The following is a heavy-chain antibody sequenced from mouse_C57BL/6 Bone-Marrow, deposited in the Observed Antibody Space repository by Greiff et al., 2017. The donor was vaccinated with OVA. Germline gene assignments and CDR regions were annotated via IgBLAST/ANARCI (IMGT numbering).Heavy chain of an antibody. J-gene: IGHJ2*01. V-gene: IGHV1-42*01. CDR3: ARGGDGYVDD. D-gene: IGHD3-3*01. CDR1: GYSFTGYY. Sequence: EVQLQQSGPELVKPGDSVKISCKASGYSFTGYYMNWVKQSPEKSLEWIGEINPSTGGTTYNQKFKAKATLTVDKSSSTAYMQLKSLTSEDSAVYYCARGGDGYVDDWGQGTTLTVSS. CDR2: INPSTGGT.